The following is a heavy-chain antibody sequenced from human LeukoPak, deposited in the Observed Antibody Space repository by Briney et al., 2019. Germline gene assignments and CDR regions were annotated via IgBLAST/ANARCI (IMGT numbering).Heavy chain of an antibody. CDR3: ARVNSGSYFSTYYFDY. CDR2: IYYSGST. CDR1: GGSISSYY. V-gene: IGHV4-59*01. D-gene: IGHD1-26*01. Sequence: SETLSLTYTVSGGSISSYYWSWIRQPPGKGLEWIVYIYYSGSTNYNPSLKSRVTISVDTSKNQFSLKLSSVTAADTAVYYCARVNSGSYFSTYYFDYWGQGTLVTVSS. J-gene: IGHJ4*02.